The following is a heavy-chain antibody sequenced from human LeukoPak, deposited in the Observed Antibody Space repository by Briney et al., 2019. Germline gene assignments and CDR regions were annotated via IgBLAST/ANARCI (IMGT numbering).Heavy chain of an antibody. V-gene: IGHV1-8*01. Sequence: GASVKVSCKASGYTFTSYDINWVRQATGQGLEWMGWMNPNSGNTGYAQKFQGRVTMTRNTSISTAYMELSSLRSEDMAVYYCAKSGDYVLHYYYYMDVWGKGTTVTVSS. CDR1: GYTFTSYD. CDR2: MNPNSGNT. J-gene: IGHJ6*03. CDR3: AKSGDYVLHYYYYMDV. D-gene: IGHD4-17*01.